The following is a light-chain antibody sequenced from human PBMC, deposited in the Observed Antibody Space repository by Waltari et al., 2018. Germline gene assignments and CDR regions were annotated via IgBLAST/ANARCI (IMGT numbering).Light chain of an antibody. Sequence: QSALPQSASVSGSPGQSITISCTGPSRDFAVFNYVSWYQQHPGKAPQLMIYDVSKRPSGVSNRFSGSKSGNTASLTISGLQAEDETDYYCSSYTSTWVFGGGTKLTVL. J-gene: IGLJ3*02. V-gene: IGLV2-14*01. CDR3: SSYTSTWV. CDR1: SRDFAVFNY. CDR2: DVS.